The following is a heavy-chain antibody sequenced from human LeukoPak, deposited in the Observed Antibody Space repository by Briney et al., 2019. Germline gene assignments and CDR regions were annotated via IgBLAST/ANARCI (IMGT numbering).Heavy chain of an antibody. D-gene: IGHD1-26*01. Sequence: SETLSLTCTVSGGSVTSYYWSWIRQPAVKVLEWIGRIYTSGNTNYNPSLRSRLTMSRDTSRNQFSLKLNSVTAADTAMYYCATSTVGSDAFDIWGQGTMVTVSS. CDR2: IYTSGNT. CDR1: GGSVTSYY. V-gene: IGHV4-4*07. CDR3: ATSTVGSDAFDI. J-gene: IGHJ3*02.